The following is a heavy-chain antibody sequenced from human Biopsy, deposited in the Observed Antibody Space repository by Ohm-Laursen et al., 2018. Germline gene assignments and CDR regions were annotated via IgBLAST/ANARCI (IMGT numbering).Heavy chain of an antibody. CDR1: GDSISRYY. D-gene: IGHD3-22*01. Sequence: TLSLTCTVSGDSISRYYWSWIRQPPGQGLQWIGYVYYTGCTDYNPSLQSRVTISVDTSKNHFSLRLRSVTPADTAIYYCARDRGYYSDRTVPGYFDLWGRGTLVTVSS. V-gene: IGHV4-59*01. CDR2: VYYTGCT. CDR3: ARDRGYYSDRTVPGYFDL. J-gene: IGHJ2*01.